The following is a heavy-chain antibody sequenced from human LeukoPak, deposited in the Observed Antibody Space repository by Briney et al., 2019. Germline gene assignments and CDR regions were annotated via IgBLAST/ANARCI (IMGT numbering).Heavy chain of an antibody. Sequence: SETLPLTCTVSDGSISPYYWGWIRQPPGKGLEWIGYIYYSGSTTYNPSLKSRVTISIDTSKNQFFLKLTSVTAADTAVYYCTRAAHPQLVRDWGQGTLVTVSS. CDR1: DGSISPYY. D-gene: IGHD6-13*01. J-gene: IGHJ4*02. V-gene: IGHV4-59*01. CDR3: TRAAHPQLVRD. CDR2: IYYSGST.